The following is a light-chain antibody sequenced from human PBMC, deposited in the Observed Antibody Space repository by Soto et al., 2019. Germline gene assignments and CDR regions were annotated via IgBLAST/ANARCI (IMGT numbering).Light chain of an antibody. J-gene: IGKJ4*01. V-gene: IGKV3-15*01. CDR3: QQYNNWPPLT. CDR1: QSVSRS. Sequence: EIVMTQSPVTLSVSPGERATLSCRASQSVSRSLAWYQQKPGQAPRLLIYGASTRATGIPARFSGSGSGTEFTLTISSLQSEDFVVYYCQQYNNWPPLTFGGGTKVEIK. CDR2: GAS.